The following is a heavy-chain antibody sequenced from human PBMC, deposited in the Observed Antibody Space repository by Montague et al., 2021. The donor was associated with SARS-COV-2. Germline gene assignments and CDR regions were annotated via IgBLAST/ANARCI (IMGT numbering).Heavy chain of an antibody. CDR1: GASISSSY. J-gene: IGHJ4*02. CDR3: ARDGRRLYTYGSLDY. Sequence: SETLSLTCTVSGASISSSYWGWIRQTAGKGLEWIGRIDTSGSPKYNPSLKSRVTMSLDTSKNQFSLKANSVTVADTTMYFCARDGRRLYTYGSLDYWGQGILVTVSS. D-gene: IGHD5-18*01. V-gene: IGHV4-4*07. CDR2: IDTSGSP.